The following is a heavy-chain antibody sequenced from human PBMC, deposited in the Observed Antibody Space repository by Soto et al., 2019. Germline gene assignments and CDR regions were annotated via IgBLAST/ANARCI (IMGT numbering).Heavy chain of an antibody. V-gene: IGHV4-4*02. J-gene: IGHJ5*02. CDR3: ARSPLWGTSESNWFDP. CDR2: IYPTGST. CDR1: GGSISDSNW. D-gene: IGHD3-16*01. Sequence: QVRLQESGPALVKPSGTLSLTCAVSGGSISDSNWWTWVRQPPGKGLEWIGEIYPTGSTNYNPSLRSRVTMSLDKSKNHFSLDLTSVTAADTAVYYRARSPLWGTSESNWFDPWGQGALVTVSS.